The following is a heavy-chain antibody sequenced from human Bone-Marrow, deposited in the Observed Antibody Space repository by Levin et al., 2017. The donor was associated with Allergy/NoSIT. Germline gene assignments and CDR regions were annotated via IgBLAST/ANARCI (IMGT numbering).Heavy chain of an antibody. D-gene: IGHD3-10*01. V-gene: IGHV1-2*02. CDR3: ARVARAYGSGSLNCFDP. CDR2: INPKTGGT. J-gene: IGHJ5*02. Sequence: ASVKVSCKASGYSFIDYYIHWVRQAPGQGLEWMGWINPKTGGTEFAQKFQGRITMTRDTPITTVYMELRSLRSDDTAMSYCARVARAYGSGSLNCFDPWGQGTLVTVSS. CDR1: GYSFIDYY.